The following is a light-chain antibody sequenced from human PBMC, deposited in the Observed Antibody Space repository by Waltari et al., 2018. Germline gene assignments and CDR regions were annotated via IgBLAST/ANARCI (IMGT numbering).Light chain of an antibody. Sequence: AIQMTQFPSSLSAFVGDRVTITCRASQGIRNDLGWYQQKPGEAPKLLIYAASTLQSGVSSRFSGSGSGTDFTLTISSLQPEDFATYYCLQDYNYPLTFGGGTKVEIK. CDR1: QGIRND. CDR2: AAS. CDR3: LQDYNYPLT. J-gene: IGKJ4*01. V-gene: IGKV1-6*01.